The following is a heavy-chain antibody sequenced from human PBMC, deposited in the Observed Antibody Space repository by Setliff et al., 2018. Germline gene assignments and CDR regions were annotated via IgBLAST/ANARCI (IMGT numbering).Heavy chain of an antibody. V-gene: IGHV1-69*10. CDR3: ARDPFAVRAATNWYDH. CDR2: SFPINDLA. J-gene: IGHJ5*02. CDR1: GDIFSSNG. Sequence: SVKVSCKASGDIFSSNGITWVRQAPGQGLEWVGGSFPINDLATYAQKFQGRVTITADKSTSTVYMELISLRSEDTAVYYCARDPFAVRAATNWYDHWGQGTLVTVSS. D-gene: IGHD6-13*01.